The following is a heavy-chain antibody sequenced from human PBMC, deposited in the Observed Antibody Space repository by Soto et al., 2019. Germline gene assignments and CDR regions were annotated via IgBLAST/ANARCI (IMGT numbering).Heavy chain of an antibody. J-gene: IGHJ5*01. CDR2: INPILDST. Sequence: QEQVVQSGPAMKEPGSSVKVSCRASGIMSSGYGFSWVRQAPGQGLEWVGRINPILDSTHYAQNLQGRVSSTVDKPRDRAYLEVTSLRLADTAIYFCATMKRARLDSWGRGTVATVSS. D-gene: IGHD6-25*01. CDR1: GIMSSGYG. V-gene: IGHV1-69*09. CDR3: ATMKRARLDS.